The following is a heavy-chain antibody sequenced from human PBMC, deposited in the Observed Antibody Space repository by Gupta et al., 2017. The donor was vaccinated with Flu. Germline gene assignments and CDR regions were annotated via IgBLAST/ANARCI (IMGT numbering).Heavy chain of an antibody. CDR3: AIGRAGYFDS. V-gene: IGHV3-23*01. J-gene: IGHJ4*02. CDR1: GSTFRRSI. CDR2: ISDSGGNT. Sequence: EVQLLESGGGLVQPGGSLRLSCAASGSTFRRSIMRWVRQAPGKGLEWVSGISDSGGNTYYADPVKGRFTISRDNSKNTLYLHMSSLRAEDTAVYYCAIGRAGYFDSWGQGTLVTVSS.